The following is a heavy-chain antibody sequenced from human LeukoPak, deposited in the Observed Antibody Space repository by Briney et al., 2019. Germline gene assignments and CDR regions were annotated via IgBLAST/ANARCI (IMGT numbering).Heavy chain of an antibody. CDR1: GGSISSGSYY. V-gene: IGHV4-61*02. J-gene: IGHJ6*02. D-gene: IGHD2-15*01. Sequence: SETLSLTCTVSGGSISSGSYYWSWIRQPAGKGLEWIGRIYTSGSTNYNPSLKSRVTISVDTSKNQFFLKLSSVTAADTAVYYCARDAGYCSGGSCYSPRYYYYGMDVWGQGTTVTVSS. CDR3: ARDAGYCSGGSCYSPRYYYYGMDV. CDR2: IYTSGST.